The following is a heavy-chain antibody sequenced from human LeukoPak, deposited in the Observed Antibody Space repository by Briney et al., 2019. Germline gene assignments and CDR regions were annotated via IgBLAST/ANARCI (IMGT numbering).Heavy chain of an antibody. CDR1: GFNFREYY. J-gene: IGHJ4*02. CDR3: AREDSSGYVY. V-gene: IGHV3-11*06. CDR2: ISSSSSYI. D-gene: IGHD3-22*01. Sequence: GGSLRLSCAASGFNFREYYMTWIRQAPGKGLEWVSSISSSSSYIYYADSVKGRFTISRDNAKNSLYLQMNSLRAEDTAVYYCAREDSSGYVYWGQGTLVTVSS.